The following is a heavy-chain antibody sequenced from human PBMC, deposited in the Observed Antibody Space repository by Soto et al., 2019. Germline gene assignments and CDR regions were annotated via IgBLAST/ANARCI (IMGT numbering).Heavy chain of an antibody. CDR1: EFTSSGYW. Sequence: EVQLVESGGGLVQPGGSLRLSCAASEFTSSGYWMTWVRQAPGKGLEWVANIKQDGSEKYYVDSVKGRFSISTDNAKNSLYLQMDSLRVEDTAVYYCARVANQYFDLWGRGTLVTVSS. CDR3: ARVANQYFDL. CDR2: IKQDGSEK. J-gene: IGHJ2*01. V-gene: IGHV3-7*01.